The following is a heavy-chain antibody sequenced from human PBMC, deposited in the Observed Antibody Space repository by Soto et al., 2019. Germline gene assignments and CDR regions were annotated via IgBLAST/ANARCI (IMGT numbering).Heavy chain of an antibody. CDR2: IIPVFGTA. J-gene: IGHJ6*02. D-gene: IGHD2-2*01. V-gene: IGHV1-69*01. Sequence: QAQLEQSGGEVKKPGSSVKVSCKASRVAFSKFIVTWVLQAPGVGLEWVGGIIPVFGTANYAQKIQGRVTITADESTSTSYMEVNNLRSEDTAVYYCAKVRYSSPMGDYYGMDVWGQGTTVTVSS. CDR1: RVAFSKFI. CDR3: AKVRYSSPMGDYYGMDV.